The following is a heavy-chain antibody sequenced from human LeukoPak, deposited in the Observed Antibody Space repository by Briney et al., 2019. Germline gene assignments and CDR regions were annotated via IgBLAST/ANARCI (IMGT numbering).Heavy chain of an antibody. CDR3: ARDYSYPDY. CDR1: GASISAYH. V-gene: IGHV4-4*07. D-gene: IGHD5-18*01. Sequence: SKTLSLTCTVSGASISAYHWSWIRQPAGKGLEWIGRIYSSGRTNYIPSLKSRLTMSVDTSKNQFSLELNSVNAADTAVYYCARDYSYPDYWGQGTLVTVSS. CDR2: IYSSGRT. J-gene: IGHJ4*02.